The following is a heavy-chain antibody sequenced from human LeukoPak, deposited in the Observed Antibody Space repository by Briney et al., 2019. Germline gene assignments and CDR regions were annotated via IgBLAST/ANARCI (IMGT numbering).Heavy chain of an antibody. V-gene: IGHV4-28*01. CDR3: ARKKDSSGYYQ. J-gene: IGHJ4*02. CDR1: GYSISSNNW. D-gene: IGHD3-22*01. CDR2: MYYTGET. Sequence: SDTLSLTCAVSGYSISSNNWWAWIRQPPGKGLEWIGYMYYTGETFYNPSLKSRVTISLDTSKNQFSLKLSSVTAVDTAVYYCARKKDSSGYYQWGQGTLVTASS.